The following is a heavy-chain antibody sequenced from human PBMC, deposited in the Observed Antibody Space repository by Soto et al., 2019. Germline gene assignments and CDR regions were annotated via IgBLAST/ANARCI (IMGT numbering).Heavy chain of an antibody. J-gene: IGHJ4*02. D-gene: IGHD3-22*01. CDR3: ASWAKYYGSSGFQEGVGLDY. CDR2: IYYSGST. V-gene: IGHV4-39*01. CDR1: GGSISSSSYY. Sequence: PSETLSLTCTVSGGSISSSSYYWGWIRQPPGKGLEWIGSIYYSGSTYYNPSLKSRVTISVDTSKNQFSLKLSSVTAADTAVYYCASWAKYYGSSGFQEGVGLDYWGQGTLVTVSS.